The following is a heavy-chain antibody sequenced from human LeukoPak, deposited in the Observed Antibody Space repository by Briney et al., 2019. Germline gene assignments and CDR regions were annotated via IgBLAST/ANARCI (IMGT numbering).Heavy chain of an antibody. V-gene: IGHV3-30-3*01. CDR1: GFTFSSYA. Sequence: GGSLRLSCAASGFTFSSYAMHWVRQVPGKGLEWVAVISYDGSNKYYVDSVKGRFTISRDNSKNTLYLQMNSLRAEDTAVYYCARDQVVNNYFDYWGQGTLVTVSS. D-gene: IGHD4-23*01. CDR2: ISYDGSNK. J-gene: IGHJ4*02. CDR3: ARDQVVNNYFDY.